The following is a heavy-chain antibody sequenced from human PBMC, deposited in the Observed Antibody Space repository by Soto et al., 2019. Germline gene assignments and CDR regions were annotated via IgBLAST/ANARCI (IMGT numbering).Heavy chain of an antibody. CDR1: GFTFSSYA. CDR3: AKLGGEQQQLVFFGSGSSYYHYYYMDV. V-gene: IGHV3-23*01. J-gene: IGHJ6*03. D-gene: IGHD6-13*01. Sequence: GGSLRLSCAASGFTFSSYAMSWVRQAPGKGLEWVSAISGSGGSTYYADSVKGRFTISRDNSKNTLYLQMNSLRAEDTAVYYCAKLGGEQQQLVFFGSGSSYYHYYYMDVWGKGTTVTVSS. CDR2: ISGSGGST.